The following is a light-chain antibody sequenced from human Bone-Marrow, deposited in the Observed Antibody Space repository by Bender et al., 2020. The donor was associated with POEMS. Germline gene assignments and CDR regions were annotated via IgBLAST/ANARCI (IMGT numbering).Light chain of an antibody. V-gene: IGLV2-11*01. J-gene: IGLJ1*01. CDR2: DVT. CDR1: SSDVGGYNY. CDR3: CSYADGYRV. Sequence: QSALTQPRSVSGSPGQSVTISCTGTSSDVGGYNYVSWYQQHPGKVPKLIIYDVTGRGSRVPDPFSVSKTGATASLSISLVQAEEEADYSSCSYADGYRVFGTGTTLTVL.